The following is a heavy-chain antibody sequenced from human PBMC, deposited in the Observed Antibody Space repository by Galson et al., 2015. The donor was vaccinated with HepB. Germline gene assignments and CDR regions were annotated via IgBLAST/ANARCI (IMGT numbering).Heavy chain of an antibody. D-gene: IGHD2-21*01. CDR1: EFTFSNYG. CDR3: ARDPGCDQPIDY. V-gene: IGHV3-33*01. CDR2: IWHDGKNK. Sequence: SLRLSCAASEFTFSNYGMHWVRQAPGKGLDWVAVIWHDGKNKYYATSVEGRFTISRDNSKNILFLQMNSLRVEDSAVYYCARDPGCDQPIDYWGQGTLVTVSS. J-gene: IGHJ4*02.